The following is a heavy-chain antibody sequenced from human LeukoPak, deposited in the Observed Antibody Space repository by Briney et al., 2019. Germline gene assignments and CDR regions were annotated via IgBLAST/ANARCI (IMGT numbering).Heavy chain of an antibody. CDR2: ISAYNGNT. D-gene: IGHD2-2*02. CDR1: GYTFSSYG. CDR3: ARDPHIVVVPAAIRGWFDP. J-gene: IGHJ5*02. Sequence: GASVKVSCKASGYTFSSYGISWVRQAPGQGLEWMGWISAYNGNTNYAQKLQGRLTMTTDTSTSTAYMELRSLRSDDTAVYYCARDPHIVVVPAAIRGWFDPWGQGTLVTVSS. V-gene: IGHV1-18*01.